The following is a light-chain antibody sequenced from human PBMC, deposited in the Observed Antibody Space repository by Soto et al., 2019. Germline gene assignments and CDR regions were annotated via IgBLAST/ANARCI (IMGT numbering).Light chain of an antibody. CDR1: ESVSSN. Sequence: EIVMTQSPATLSVSPGERATLSCRASESVSSNLAWYQQKPGQAPRLLIYGASTRATGIPARISGSGSGTEFTLTISSLEPEDFAVYYCQQYNNWPPWTFGQGTKVDIK. J-gene: IGKJ1*01. CDR2: GAS. CDR3: QQYNNWPPWT. V-gene: IGKV3-15*01.